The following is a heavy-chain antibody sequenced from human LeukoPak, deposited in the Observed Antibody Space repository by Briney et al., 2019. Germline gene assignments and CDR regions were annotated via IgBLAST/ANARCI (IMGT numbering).Heavy chain of an antibody. J-gene: IGHJ4*02. Sequence: SETLSLTCTVSGCSISSSSYYWGWIRQPPGKGLEWIGSIYYSGSTYYNPSLNSRITISVDTSKNQFSLKLSSVTAADTAVYYCARTYYYDSSGYDGPEHFDYWGQGTLVTVSA. CDR1: GCSISSSSYY. D-gene: IGHD3-22*01. V-gene: IGHV4-39*01. CDR2: IYYSGST. CDR3: ARTYYYDSSGYDGPEHFDY.